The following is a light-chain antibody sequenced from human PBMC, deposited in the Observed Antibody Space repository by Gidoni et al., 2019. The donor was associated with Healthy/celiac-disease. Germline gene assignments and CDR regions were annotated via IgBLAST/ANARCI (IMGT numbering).Light chain of an antibody. V-gene: IGKV3-15*01. CDR2: GAS. Sequence: EIVMTQVPATLSVSPGERATLSCMASQSVSSNLACYQQQPGQAPTLLIYGASTRATGIPARFSGSGSGTAFTLTISSLQSEDFSVYYCQQYNNWPPVTFGGGTKVEIK. CDR1: QSVSSN. CDR3: QQYNNWPPVT. J-gene: IGKJ4*01.